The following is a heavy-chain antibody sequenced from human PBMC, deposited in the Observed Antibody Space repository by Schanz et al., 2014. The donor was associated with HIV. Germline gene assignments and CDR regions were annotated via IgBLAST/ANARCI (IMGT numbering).Heavy chain of an antibody. D-gene: IGHD3-16*02. Sequence: EVQLVESGGVVVQPGGSLRLSCAASGFTFDDYTMHWVRQAPGKGLEWVSGINWDSGIIGYADSVKGRFTISRDNARNSLYLQMNNLRAEDAALYRCARVVMITFGGVISPGGMDVWGQGTTVTVSS. V-gene: IGHV3-20*01. J-gene: IGHJ6*02. CDR1: GFTFDDYT. CDR3: ARVVMITFGGVISPGGMDV. CDR2: INWDSGII.